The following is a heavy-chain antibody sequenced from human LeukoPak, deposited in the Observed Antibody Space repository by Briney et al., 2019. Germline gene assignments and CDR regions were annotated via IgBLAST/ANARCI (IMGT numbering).Heavy chain of an antibody. Sequence: PGGSLRLSRAVSGFTFSSYGMHWVRQAPGKGLEGVAVISYDGSNKYYADSVKGRFTISRDNSKNTLYLQMNSLRAEDTAVYYCAKDRGGAPTYFDYWGQGTLVTVSS. CDR1: GFTFSSYG. D-gene: IGHD1-26*01. CDR3: AKDRGGAPTYFDY. CDR2: ISYDGSNK. J-gene: IGHJ4*02. V-gene: IGHV3-30*18.